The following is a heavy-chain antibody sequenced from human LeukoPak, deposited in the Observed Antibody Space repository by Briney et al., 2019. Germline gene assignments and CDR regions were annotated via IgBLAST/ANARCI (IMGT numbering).Heavy chain of an antibody. CDR1: GGTFSSYA. D-gene: IGHD2-2*01. V-gene: IGHV1-69*04. CDR3: ARGDLYCSSTSCYGRYSGFDP. J-gene: IGHJ5*02. Sequence: SVKVSCKASGGTFSSYAISWVRQAPGQGLEWMGRIIPILGIANYAQKFQGRVTITADKSTSTAYMELSSLRSEDTAVYYCARGDLYCSSTSCYGRYSGFDPWGQGTLVTVSS. CDR2: IIPILGIA.